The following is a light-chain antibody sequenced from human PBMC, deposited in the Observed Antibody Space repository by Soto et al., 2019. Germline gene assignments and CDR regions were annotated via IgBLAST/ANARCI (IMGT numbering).Light chain of an antibody. CDR2: GAS. CDR1: QSVSNN. Sequence: EIVMTQSPATLSVSPGERATLSCRASQSVSNNLGWYQQKPGQPPRLLIYGASTRATGIPARFSASGSGTDFTLTISSLQSEDFAVYYCQQYNNWPPYTFGAGTKVEIK. CDR3: QQYNNWPPYT. V-gene: IGKV3-15*01. J-gene: IGKJ4*01.